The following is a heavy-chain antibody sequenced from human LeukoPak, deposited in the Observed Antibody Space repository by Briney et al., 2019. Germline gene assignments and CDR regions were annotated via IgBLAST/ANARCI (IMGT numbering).Heavy chain of an antibody. CDR2: IYTSGST. CDR3: AREGYYYDSSVFDY. J-gene: IGHJ4*02. CDR1: GGSISSGSYY. V-gene: IGHV4-61*02. Sequence: TLSLTCTVSGGSISSGSYYWSWIRQPAGKGLEWIGRIYTSGSTNYNPSLKSRVTISVDTSKNQFSLKLSSVTAADTAVYYCAREGYYYDSSVFDYWGQGTLVTVSS. D-gene: IGHD3-22*01.